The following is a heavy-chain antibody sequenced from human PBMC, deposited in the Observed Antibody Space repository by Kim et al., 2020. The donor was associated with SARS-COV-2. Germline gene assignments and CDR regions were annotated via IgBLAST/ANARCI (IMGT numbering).Heavy chain of an antibody. V-gene: IGHV4-4*07. CDR2: IYTSGST. Sequence: SETLSLTCTVSGGSISSYYWSWIRQPAGKGLEWIGRIYTSGSTNYNPSLKSRVTMSVDTSKNQFSLKLSSVTAADTAVYYCARDEWRSSSGRARAFDIWGQGTMVTVSS. CDR3: ARDEWRSSSGRARAFDI. CDR1: GGSISSYY. D-gene: IGHD6-19*01. J-gene: IGHJ3*02.